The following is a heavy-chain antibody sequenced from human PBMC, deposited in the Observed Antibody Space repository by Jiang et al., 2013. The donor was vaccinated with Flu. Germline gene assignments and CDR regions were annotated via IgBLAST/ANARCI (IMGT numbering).Heavy chain of an antibody. CDR3: ARIDRRIAAAGPYFDY. J-gene: IGHJ4*02. Sequence: GPGLVKPSETLSLTCTVSGGSVSGGPYYWSWIRQPPGRGLEWIAYIYYGGSTNYNPSLKSRVTISVDTSKNQFSLKLSSVTAADTAVYYCARIDRRIAAAGPYFDYWGQGTLVTVSS. V-gene: IGHV4-61*01. CDR1: GGSVSGGPYY. D-gene: IGHD6-13*01. CDR2: IYYGGST.